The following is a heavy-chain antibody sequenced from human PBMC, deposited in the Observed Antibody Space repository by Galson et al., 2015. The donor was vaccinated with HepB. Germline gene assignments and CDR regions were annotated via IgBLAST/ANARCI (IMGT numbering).Heavy chain of an antibody. V-gene: IGHV3-74*01. CDR2: INSDGSST. CDR3: ARGWEPAAYYYGMDV. D-gene: IGHD2-2*01. CDR1: GFTFSSYW. J-gene: IGHJ6*02. Sequence: SLRLSCAASGFTFSSYWMHWVRQAPGKGLVWVSRINSDGSSTSYADSVKGRFTIFRDNAKNTLYLQMNSLRAEDTAVYYCARGWEPAAYYYGMDVWGQGTTVTVSS.